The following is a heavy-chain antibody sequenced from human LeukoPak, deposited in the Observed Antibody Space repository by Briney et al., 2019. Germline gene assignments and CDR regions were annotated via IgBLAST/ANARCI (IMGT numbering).Heavy chain of an antibody. J-gene: IGHJ4*02. D-gene: IGHD2-2*01. CDR3: AGLCISTSCYNLFDY. CDR2: ISGDSGYI. V-gene: IGHV3-21*01. CDR1: GGSFSGYY. Sequence: PSETLSLTCAVYGGSFSGYYWSWVRQAPGKGLEWVSSISGDSGYIYYADSVKGRFTISRDNARNSLYLQMNSLRAEDTAVYYCAGLCISTSCYNLFDYWGQGTLVTVSS.